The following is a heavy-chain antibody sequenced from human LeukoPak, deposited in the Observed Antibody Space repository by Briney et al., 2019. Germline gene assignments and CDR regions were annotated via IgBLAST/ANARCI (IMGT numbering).Heavy chain of an antibody. D-gene: IGHD3-10*01. CDR2: IKEDGSEI. Sequence: GGSLRLSCAASGFTFSSYEMNWVRQAPGKGLEWVANIKEDGSEIYYVDSVKGRFTVSRDNAKNSLYLQMNSLRGEDTAVYYCARYKKNGDASGTYRLDYWGQGTLVTVSS. J-gene: IGHJ4*02. CDR1: GFTFSSYE. V-gene: IGHV3-7*01. CDR3: ARYKKNGDASGTYRLDY.